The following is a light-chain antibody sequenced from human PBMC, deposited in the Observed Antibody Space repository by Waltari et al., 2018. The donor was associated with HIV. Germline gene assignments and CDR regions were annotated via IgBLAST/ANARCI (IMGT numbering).Light chain of an antibody. V-gene: IGLV1-44*01. J-gene: IGLJ2*01. CDR2: SSN. Sequence: QSVLTQPPSASGTPGQRVTISCSGSSSNIGRNPVNWYQQLPGTAPRLLIYSSNQRPSGVPDRFSGSKSGTSASLAISGLQSEDEADYYCATWDDSLNGPVFGGGTKLTVL. CDR3: ATWDDSLNGPV. CDR1: SSNIGRNP.